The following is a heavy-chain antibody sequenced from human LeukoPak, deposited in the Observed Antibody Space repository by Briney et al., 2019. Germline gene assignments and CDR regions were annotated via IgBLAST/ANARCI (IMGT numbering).Heavy chain of an antibody. CDR2: IYYSGST. CDR1: GGSISSSSYY. D-gene: IGHD6-19*01. Sequence: SETLSLTCTVSGGSISSSSYYWGWIRQPPGKGLEWIGSIYYSGSTYYNPSLKSRVTISVDTSKNQFSLKLSSVTAADTAVYYCARHVSVAGVWFDPWGQGTLVTVSS. CDR3: ARHVSVAGVWFDP. J-gene: IGHJ5*02. V-gene: IGHV4-39*01.